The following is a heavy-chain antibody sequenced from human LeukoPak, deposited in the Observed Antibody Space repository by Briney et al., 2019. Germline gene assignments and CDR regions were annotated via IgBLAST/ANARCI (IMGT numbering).Heavy chain of an antibody. J-gene: IGHJ4*02. Sequence: GGSLRLSCAAAGFTFSSYAMSWVRQAPGKGLEWVAGISGSGGSTYYADSVKGRFTISRDNSKDTLYLQMDSLSAEDTAIYYCAKEIYDNTGYYFGGSFDCWGQGILVTVSS. CDR2: ISGSGGST. CDR3: AKEIYDNTGYYFGGSFDC. V-gene: IGHV3-23*01. D-gene: IGHD3-22*01. CDR1: GFTFSSYA.